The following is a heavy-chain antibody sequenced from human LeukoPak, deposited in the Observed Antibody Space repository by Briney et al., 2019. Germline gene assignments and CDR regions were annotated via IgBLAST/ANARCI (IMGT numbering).Heavy chain of an antibody. V-gene: IGHV4-34*01. CDR1: GEXSSAYY. D-gene: IGHD3-10*01. Sequence: SETLSLTCAVYGEXSSAYYCSWLRQPPGKGLEWIGEINHSGSTNYKPSLKSRVTISVDTSKKQFSLKLSSVTAADTAVYYCARGMDGSGNYFPRRYYYYGMDVWGQGTTVTVSS. J-gene: IGHJ6*02. CDR2: INHSGST. CDR3: ARGMDGSGNYFPRRYYYYGMDV.